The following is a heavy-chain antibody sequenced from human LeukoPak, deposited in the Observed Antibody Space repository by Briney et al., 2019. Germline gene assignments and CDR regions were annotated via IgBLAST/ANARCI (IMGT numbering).Heavy chain of an antibody. V-gene: IGHV4-59*01. CDR2: IYYSGST. CDR3: ARDRYSHYYYGMDV. D-gene: IGHD5-18*01. J-gene: IGHJ6*02. CDR1: GGSISSYY. Sequence: SETLSLTCTVSGGSISSYYWGWIRQPPGKGLEWIGYIYYSGSTNYNPSLKSRVTISVDTSKNQFSLKLSSVTAADTAVYYCARDRYSHYYYGMDVWGQGTTVTVSS.